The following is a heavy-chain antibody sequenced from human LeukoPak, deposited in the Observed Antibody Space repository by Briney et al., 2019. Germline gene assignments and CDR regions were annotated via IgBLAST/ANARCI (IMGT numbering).Heavy chain of an antibody. J-gene: IGHJ4*02. CDR1: GFTFSSYA. Sequence: PGGSLRLSCAASGFTFSSYAMNWVRQAPGKGLEWISSISGSGDNTYYADSVKGRFTISRDNSKNTVYLQMNSLRAEDTAVYYCARDPGYSYGYDYWGQGTLVTVSS. V-gene: IGHV3-23*01. CDR2: ISGSGDNT. CDR3: ARDPGYSYGYDY. D-gene: IGHD5-18*01.